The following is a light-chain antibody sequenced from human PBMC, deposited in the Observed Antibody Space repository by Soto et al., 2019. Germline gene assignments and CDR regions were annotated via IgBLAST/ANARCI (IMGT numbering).Light chain of an antibody. Sequence: EIVMTQSPTTLSVSPGERATLSCRASQSVSTNLAWYQQKPGQVPSLLIYGASTRASGIPARFSGSGSGREFTLTIGCLQSEDFAVYYCQQYSSSPSFGQGTRLEIK. CDR3: QQYSSSPS. CDR1: QSVSTN. J-gene: IGKJ5*01. V-gene: IGKV3-15*01. CDR2: GAS.